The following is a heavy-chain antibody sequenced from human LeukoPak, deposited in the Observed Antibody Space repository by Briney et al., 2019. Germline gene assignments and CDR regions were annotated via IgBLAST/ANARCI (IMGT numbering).Heavy chain of an antibody. Sequence: ASVTVSCKASGYTFTSYGISWVRQAPGQGLEWMGWINPNSGGTNYAQNFQGRVTMTRDTSISTAYMELGRLTSDDTAVYYCARIAVAGLNDFDIWGQGTMVTVSS. CDR1: GYTFTSYG. V-gene: IGHV1-2*02. J-gene: IGHJ3*02. CDR3: ARIAVAGLNDFDI. CDR2: INPNSGGT. D-gene: IGHD6-19*01.